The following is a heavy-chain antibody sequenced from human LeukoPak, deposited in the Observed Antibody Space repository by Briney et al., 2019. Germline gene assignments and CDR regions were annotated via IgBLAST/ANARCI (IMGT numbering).Heavy chain of an antibody. Sequence: PSETLSLTCTVSGGSISSYYWSWIRQPPGKGLEWIGEINHSGSTNYNPSLKSRVTISVDTSKNQFSLKLSSVTAADTAVYYCARARYERRDFDYWGQGTLVTVSS. CDR3: ARARYERRDFDY. CDR2: INHSGST. D-gene: IGHD5-12*01. V-gene: IGHV4-34*01. CDR1: GGSISSYY. J-gene: IGHJ4*02.